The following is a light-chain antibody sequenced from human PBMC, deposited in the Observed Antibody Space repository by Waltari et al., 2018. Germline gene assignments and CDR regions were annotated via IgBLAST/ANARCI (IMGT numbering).Light chain of an antibody. V-gene: IGLV2-23*01. J-gene: IGLJ2*01. CDR2: DDN. Sequence: QSALTQPASVSGSPGQSITISCTGTSSTVGGYTLVSWYQQHPGKAPPPIIYDDNKRPAGISHRFSGSKAGNTASLTISGLQADDESDYYCCSYAGDSTLIFGGGTKLTVL. CDR1: SSTVGGYTL. CDR3: CSYAGDSTLI.